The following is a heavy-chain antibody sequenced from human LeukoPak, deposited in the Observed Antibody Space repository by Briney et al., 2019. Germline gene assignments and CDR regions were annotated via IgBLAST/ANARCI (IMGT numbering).Heavy chain of an antibody. CDR2: INSDGSAT. D-gene: IGHD5-18*01. CDR3: ATGYNYVNDFDY. Sequence: GGSLRLSCAASGFTFSSYAMTWVRQAPGKGLVWVSRINSDGSATSYADSVKGRFTISRDNAKNTLYLQMNSLRVEDTAVYYCATGYNYVNDFDYWGQGTLVSVSS. CDR1: GFTFSSYA. V-gene: IGHV3-74*01. J-gene: IGHJ4*02.